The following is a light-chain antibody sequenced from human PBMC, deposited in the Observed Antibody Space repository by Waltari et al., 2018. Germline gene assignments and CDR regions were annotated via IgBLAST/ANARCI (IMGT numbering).Light chain of an antibody. CDR1: QSITTTY. V-gene: IGKV3-20*01. CDR2: GVS. J-gene: IGKJ2*01. Sequence: EIVLTQSPGTLSLSPGERATLSCRASQSITTTYLAWYQQRPGQAPRLLIYGVSIRATGIPHRFSGSGSGTDFTLTISRLEPEDFAMYYCQQYGTSSMYTFGQGTKLEIK. CDR3: QQYGTSSMYT.